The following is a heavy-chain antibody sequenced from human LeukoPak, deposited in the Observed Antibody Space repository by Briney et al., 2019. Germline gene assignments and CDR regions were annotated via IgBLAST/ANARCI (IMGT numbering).Heavy chain of an antibody. CDR1: GYTFTGYY. Sequence: ASVKVSCKASGYTFTGYYMHWVRQAPGQGLEWMGGFDPEDGETIYAQKFQGRVTMTEDTSTDTAYVDLSSLRSEDTAVYYCATGSAFGYYFDYWGQGTLVTVSS. V-gene: IGHV1-24*01. CDR2: FDPEDGET. D-gene: IGHD3-10*01. J-gene: IGHJ4*02. CDR3: ATGSAFGYYFDY.